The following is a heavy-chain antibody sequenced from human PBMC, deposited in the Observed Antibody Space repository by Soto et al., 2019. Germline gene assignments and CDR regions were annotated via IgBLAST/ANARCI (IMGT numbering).Heavy chain of an antibody. D-gene: IGHD2-15*01. CDR2: IYPGDSKT. CDR3: ATSLGVAALRYYGMDV. V-gene: IGHV5-51*01. Sequence: GESLKISCKGSGYSFTNYWIGWVRQMPGKGLEWMGIIYPGDSKTTYSPSFRGQVSISVDKVISTAYLQWSSLKASDTAMYYCATSLGVAALRYYGMDVWGQGTTVTDSS. CDR1: GYSFTNYW. J-gene: IGHJ6*02.